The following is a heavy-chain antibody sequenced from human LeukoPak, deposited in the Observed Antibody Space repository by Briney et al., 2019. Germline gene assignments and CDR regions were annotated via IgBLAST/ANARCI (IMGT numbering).Heavy chain of an antibody. CDR3: ARGGYSSGWDSAEYFQH. J-gene: IGHJ1*01. V-gene: IGHV3-21*01. D-gene: IGHD6-19*01. Sequence: PGGSLRLSCAASGFTFRSYSMNWVRQAPGKGLEWVSSISSSSSYKYYADSVKGRFTISRDNAKNSLYLQMNSLRAEDTAVYYCARGGYSSGWDSAEYFQHWGQGTLVTVSS. CDR1: GFTFRSYS. CDR2: ISSSSSYK.